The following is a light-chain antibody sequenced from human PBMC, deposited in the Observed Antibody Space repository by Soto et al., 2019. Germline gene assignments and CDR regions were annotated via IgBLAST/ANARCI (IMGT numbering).Light chain of an antibody. Sequence: EIVLTPSPGTLSLSPGERATLACRASQSVSSSYLAWYQPKPGQAPRLLIYGASSRATGIPDRFSGSGSGTDFTLTISRLEPEDFAVYYCQQYGSSPPSITFGQGTRLEIK. CDR1: QSVSSSY. CDR3: QQYGSSPPSIT. V-gene: IGKV3-20*01. J-gene: IGKJ5*01. CDR2: GAS.